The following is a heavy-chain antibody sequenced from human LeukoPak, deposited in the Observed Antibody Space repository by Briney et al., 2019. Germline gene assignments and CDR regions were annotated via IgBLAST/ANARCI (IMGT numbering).Heavy chain of an antibody. Sequence: GGSLRLSCAASGFTFSNAWMSWVRQAPGKGLERVGRIKSKIDGGTTDYAAPVKGRFTISRDDSKNTLYLQMNSPKTEDTAVYYCTTDHQTTVSPYYYYYYMDVWGKGTTVTVSS. V-gene: IGHV3-15*01. CDR3: TTDHQTTVSPYYYYYYMDV. D-gene: IGHD4-11*01. J-gene: IGHJ6*03. CDR2: IKSKIDGGTT. CDR1: GFTFSNAW.